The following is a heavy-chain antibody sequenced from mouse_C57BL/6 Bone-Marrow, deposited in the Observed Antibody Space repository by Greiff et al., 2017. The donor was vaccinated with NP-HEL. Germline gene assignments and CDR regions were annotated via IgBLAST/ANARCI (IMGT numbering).Heavy chain of an antibody. V-gene: IGHV2-9*01. Sequence: QVQLKESGPGLVAPSQSLSITCTVSGFSLTSYGVDWVRQPPGKGLEWLGVIWGGGSTNYNSALMSRLSISKDNSKSQVFLKMNSRQTDDTAMYYCAKRSSNYGGFAYWGQGTLVTVSA. CDR2: IWGGGST. CDR3: AKRSSNYGGFAY. D-gene: IGHD2-5*01. CDR1: GFSLTSYG. J-gene: IGHJ3*01.